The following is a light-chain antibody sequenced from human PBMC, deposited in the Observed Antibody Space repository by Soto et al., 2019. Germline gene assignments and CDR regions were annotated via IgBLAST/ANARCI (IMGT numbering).Light chain of an antibody. V-gene: IGKV1-5*01. CDR1: QSISSW. Sequence: DIQMTQSPSTLSASXXDRFTITCRASQSISSWLAWYQQKPGKAPKVLIYDASSLESGVPSRFSGSGSGTEFSLTISSLQPDDFATYYCQQYNHYWTFGQGTKVDIK. CDR3: QQYNHYWT. CDR2: DAS. J-gene: IGKJ1*01.